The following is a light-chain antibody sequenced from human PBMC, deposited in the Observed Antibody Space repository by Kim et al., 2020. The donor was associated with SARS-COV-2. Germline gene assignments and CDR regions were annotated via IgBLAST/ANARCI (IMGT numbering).Light chain of an antibody. Sequence: QSITISCTRSSSDVVGYNYVSWYQQHPGKAPKLMIYDVSKRPSGVSNRFSGSKSGNTASLTISGLQAEDEADYYCSSYTSSSTFVVFGGGTQLTVL. CDR1: SSDVVGYNY. CDR3: SSYTSSSTFVV. CDR2: DVS. J-gene: IGLJ2*01. V-gene: IGLV2-14*04.